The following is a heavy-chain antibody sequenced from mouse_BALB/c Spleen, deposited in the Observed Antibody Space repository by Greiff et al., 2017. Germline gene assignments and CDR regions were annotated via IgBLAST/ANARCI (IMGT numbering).Heavy chain of an antibody. V-gene: IGHV1-63*02. D-gene: IGHD1-1*01. CDR2: IYPGGGYT. CDR3: ARRELRRYFDY. Sequence: QVQLQQSGAELVRPGTSVKISCKASGYTFTNYWLGWVKQRPGHGLEWIGDIYPGGGYTNYNEKFKGKATLTADTSSSTAYMQLSSLTSEDSAVYFCARRELRRYFDYWGQGTTLTVSS. CDR1: GYTFTNYW. J-gene: IGHJ2*01.